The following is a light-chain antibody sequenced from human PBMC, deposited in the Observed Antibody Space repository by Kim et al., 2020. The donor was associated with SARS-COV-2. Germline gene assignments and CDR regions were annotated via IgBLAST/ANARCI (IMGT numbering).Light chain of an antibody. CDR2: DTS. CDR3: QQYENVPYT. Sequence: DIQMTQSPSSLSASVGDRVTITCQASQDITKFLSWYQQKPGKAPELLIYDTSKLEARVPSRFSGSGSATHFTLTIDSLQPEDVATYYCQQYENVPYTFGQGTKLEI. V-gene: IGKV1-33*01. J-gene: IGKJ2*01. CDR1: QDITKF.